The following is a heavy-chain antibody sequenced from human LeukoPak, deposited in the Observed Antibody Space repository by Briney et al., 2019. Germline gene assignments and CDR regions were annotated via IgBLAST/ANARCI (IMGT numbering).Heavy chain of an antibody. CDR2: ISSSSSYI. J-gene: IGHJ4*02. CDR3: AKSGLNRFDY. Sequence: GGSLRLSCAASGFTFSSYSMNWVRRAPGKGLEWVSSISSSSSYIYYADSVKGRFTISRDNSKNTLFLQMNSLRVEDTAVYYCAKSGLNRFDYWGQGALVTVSS. CDR1: GFTFSSYS. V-gene: IGHV3-21*04. D-gene: IGHD2-15*01.